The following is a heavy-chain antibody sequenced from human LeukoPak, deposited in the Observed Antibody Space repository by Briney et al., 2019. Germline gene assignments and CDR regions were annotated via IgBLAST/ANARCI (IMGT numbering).Heavy chain of an antibody. CDR3: ARITDLSVATDY. J-gene: IGHJ4*02. D-gene: IGHD6-19*01. CDR2: IWHTGST. CDR1: GGSISSGGYY. Sequence: SETLSLTCTVSGGSISSGGYYWGWIRQPPGKGLEWIGSIWHTGSTYYNPSLKSRVTISVDTSKNQFSLKLTSVTAADTAVYCCARITDLSVATDYWGQGTLVTVSS. V-gene: IGHV4-39*07.